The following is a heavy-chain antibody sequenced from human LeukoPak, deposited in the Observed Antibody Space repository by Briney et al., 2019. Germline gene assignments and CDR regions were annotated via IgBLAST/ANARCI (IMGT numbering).Heavy chain of an antibody. D-gene: IGHD3-22*01. Sequence: GGSLKLSCAASGFTFSSYSMNWVRQAPGKGLEWVSCISSSSSTIYYADSVKGRFTISRDNAKNSLYLQMNSLRAEDTAVYYCARARSSGYLNWGQGTLVTVSS. CDR2: ISSSSSTI. CDR3: ARARSSGYLN. V-gene: IGHV3-48*01. CDR1: GFTFSSYS. J-gene: IGHJ4*02.